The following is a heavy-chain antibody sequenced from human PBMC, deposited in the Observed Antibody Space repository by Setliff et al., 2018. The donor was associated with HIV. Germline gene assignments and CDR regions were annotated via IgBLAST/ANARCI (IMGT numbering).Heavy chain of an antibody. CDR1: GGSIRSGNW. V-gene: IGHV4-4*02. Sequence: SETLSLTCAVSGGSIRSGNWWTWVRQSPGKGLEWVGEIYHSGSTNYSPSLKNRVTISLDKSKNQFSLKLSSVTAADTAVYYCARPYYYSSDYSWVDAFDIWGQGTMVTVSS. CDR3: ARPYYYSSDYSWVDAFDI. D-gene: IGHD3-22*01. CDR2: IYHSGST. J-gene: IGHJ3*02.